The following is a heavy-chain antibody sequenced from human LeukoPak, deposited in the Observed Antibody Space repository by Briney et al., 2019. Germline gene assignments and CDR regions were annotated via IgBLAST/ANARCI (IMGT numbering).Heavy chain of an antibody. J-gene: IGHJ5*02. CDR2: IVVGSGNT. CDR3: AAVRERTYDSGGPLPHP. D-gene: IGHD3-22*01. V-gene: IGHV1-58*01. CDR1: GFTFTSSA. Sequence: ASVKVSCKASGFTFTSSAVQWVRQARGQRLEWIGWIVVGSGNTNYAQKFQERVTITRDMSTSTAYMELSSLRSEDTAVYYCAAVRERTYDSGGPLPHPWGQGTLVTVSS.